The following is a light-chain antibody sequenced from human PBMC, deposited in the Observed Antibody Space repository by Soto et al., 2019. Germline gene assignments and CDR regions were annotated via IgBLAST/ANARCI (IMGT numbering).Light chain of an antibody. CDR1: SSDVGGYNY. J-gene: IGLJ1*01. CDR2: EVS. Sequence: QSALTQPPSASGSPGQSVTISCTGTSSDVGGYNYVSWYQQHPGKAPKLMIYEVSKRPSWVPDRFSGSKSGNTASLTVSGLQAEDEADYYCSSYAGSNKVFGTGTKLTVL. V-gene: IGLV2-8*01. CDR3: SSYAGSNKV.